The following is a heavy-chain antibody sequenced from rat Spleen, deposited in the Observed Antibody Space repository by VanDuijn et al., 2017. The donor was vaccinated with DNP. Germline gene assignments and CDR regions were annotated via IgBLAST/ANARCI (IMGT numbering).Heavy chain of an antibody. Sequence: EVQLVESGGGLVQPGRSLKLSCAASGFTFSYYGMAWVRQAPKKGLEWVASINPDGGSTHYRDSVKGRFTISRDKAKSSLYLQMNSLRSEATATYYCARGVYYYSATYWYFDFWGPGTMVTVSS. CDR1: GFTFSYYG. CDR3: ARGVYYYSATYWYFDF. CDR2: INPDGGST. V-gene: IGHV5-22*01. J-gene: IGHJ1*01. D-gene: IGHD1-1*01.